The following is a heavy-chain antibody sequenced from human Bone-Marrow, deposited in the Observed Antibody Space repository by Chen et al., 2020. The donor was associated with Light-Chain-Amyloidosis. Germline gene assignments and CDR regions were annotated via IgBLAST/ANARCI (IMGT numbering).Heavy chain of an antibody. CDR3: ARGTMTSVDWSYYCDF. Sequence: TWIRQHPGRGLEWIGYIYYGGNSRYNPSLMSRVTISLDTSKNQFSLNLSSVTAADTAVYYCARGTMTSVDWSYYCDFWGQGTLVTVSS. J-gene: IGHJ4*02. CDR2: IYYGGNS. V-gene: IGHV4-31*02. D-gene: IGHD3-22*01.